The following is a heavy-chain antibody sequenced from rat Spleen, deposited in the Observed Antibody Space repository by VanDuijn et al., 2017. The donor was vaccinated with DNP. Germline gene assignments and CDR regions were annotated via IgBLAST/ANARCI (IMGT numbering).Heavy chain of an antibody. D-gene: IGHD1-11*01. CDR1: GFSLPSYA. J-gene: IGHJ2*01. CDR3: TRHGKATGYYFDY. Sequence: QVQLRESGPGLVQPSQTLSLTCTVSGFSLPSYAVSWVRQPPGKGLEWIAAISSGEKTYYNSALKSRLSISRDTSKSQVFLKMNSLRSEDTATYYCTRHGKATGYYFDYWGQGVMVTVSS. V-gene: IGHV2-6*01. CDR2: ISSGEKT.